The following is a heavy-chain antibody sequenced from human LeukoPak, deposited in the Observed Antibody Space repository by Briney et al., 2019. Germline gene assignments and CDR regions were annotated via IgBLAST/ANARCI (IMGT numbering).Heavy chain of an antibody. CDR1: GFTFSNYW. V-gene: IGHV3-7*04. J-gene: IGHJ4*02. D-gene: IGHD6-13*01. CDR2: IKEAGSEK. CDR3: ARGGGMRSWYDFDY. Sequence: GGSLRLSCAASGFTFSNYWMSWVRQAPGKGLEFMANIKEAGSEKYYVDSVKGRFTISRDNDKNLVHLQMNSLRAVDTAVYYCARGGGMRSWYDFDYWGQGTLVTVSS.